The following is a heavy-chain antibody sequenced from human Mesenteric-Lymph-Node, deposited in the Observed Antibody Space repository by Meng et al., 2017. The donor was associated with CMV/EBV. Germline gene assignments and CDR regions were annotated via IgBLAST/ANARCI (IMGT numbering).Heavy chain of an antibody. D-gene: IGHD6-13*01. CDR3: ARSGIAAAGTEYYFDY. CDR1: GGTFSSYA. V-gene: IGHV1-69*13. CDR2: IIPIFGTA. Sequence: VKVSCKASGGTFSSYAISWVRQAPGQGLEWMGGIIPIFGTANYAQKFQGRVTITTDESTSTAYMELSSLRSEDAAVYYCARSGIAAAGTEYYFDYWGQGTLVTVSS. J-gene: IGHJ4*02.